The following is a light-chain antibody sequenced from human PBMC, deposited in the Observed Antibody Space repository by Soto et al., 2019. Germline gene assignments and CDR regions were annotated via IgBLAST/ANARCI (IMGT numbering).Light chain of an antibody. CDR3: SSYAGSSTHWV. J-gene: IGLJ1*01. Sequence: QSALTQPASVSGSPGQSITISCTGTSSGVGGYNYVSWYQQHPGKAPELMIYDVSNRPSGVSNRFSGSKSGNTASLTISGLQAEDEADYYCSSYAGSSTHWVFGTGTKVTVL. V-gene: IGLV2-14*01. CDR1: SSGVGGYNY. CDR2: DVS.